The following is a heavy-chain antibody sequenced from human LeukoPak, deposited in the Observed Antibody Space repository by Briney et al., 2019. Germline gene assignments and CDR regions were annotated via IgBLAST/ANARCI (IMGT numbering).Heavy chain of an antibody. V-gene: IGHV4-34*01. Sequence: PSETLSLTCAVYGGSFSGYYWSWIRQPPGQGLEWIGEINHSGSTNSNPSLKSRVTISVDTSKNQFTLKLSSGTAGDTAVYYCARGASMVRGVRDFDYWGQGTLVTVSS. CDR1: GGSFSGYY. D-gene: IGHD3-10*01. CDR3: ARGASMVRGVRDFDY. CDR2: INHSGST. J-gene: IGHJ4*02.